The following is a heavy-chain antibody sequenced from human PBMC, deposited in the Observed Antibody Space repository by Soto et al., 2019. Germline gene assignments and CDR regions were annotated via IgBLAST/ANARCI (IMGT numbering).Heavy chain of an antibody. Sequence: EVQLVESGGGLVQPGGSLRLSCAASGFSLSSYWMSWFRQAPGKGLEWVANMNQDGSESDYVGSVKGRFTFTRDNAKNSLYLQMNSLIAEDTAVYYCARLSTSAGRRDLACWGQGTLVTVSS. CDR3: ARLSTSAGRRDLAC. CDR2: MNQDGSES. CDR1: GFSLSSYW. J-gene: IGHJ4*02. V-gene: IGHV3-7*01.